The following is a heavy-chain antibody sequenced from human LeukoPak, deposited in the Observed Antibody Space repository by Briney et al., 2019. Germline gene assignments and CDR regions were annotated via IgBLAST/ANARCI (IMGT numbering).Heavy chain of an antibody. J-gene: IGHJ4*02. CDR3: ARVDPTVTTLFDY. V-gene: IGHV4-30-4*01. Sequence: SETLSLTCTVSGGSIGSGDYYWSWIRQPPGKGLEWIGYIYYSGSTYYNPSLKSRVTISVDTSKNQFSLKLSSVTAADTAVYYCARVDPTVTTLFDYWGQGTLVTVSS. CDR2: IYYSGST. CDR1: GGSIGSGDYY. D-gene: IGHD4-17*01.